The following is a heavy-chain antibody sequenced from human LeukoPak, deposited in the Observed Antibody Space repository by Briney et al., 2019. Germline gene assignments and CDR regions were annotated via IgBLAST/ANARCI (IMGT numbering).Heavy chain of an antibody. CDR3: ARLPTYS. CDR1: GGSISSYY. Sequence: SETLSLTCTVSGGSISSYYWSWIRQPPGKGLEWIGYIYYGGSTNYNPSLKSRVTISVDTSKNQLSLKLSSVTAADTAVYYCARLPTYSWGQGTLVTVSS. CDR2: IYYGGST. J-gene: IGHJ4*02. D-gene: IGHD3-16*01. V-gene: IGHV4-59*01.